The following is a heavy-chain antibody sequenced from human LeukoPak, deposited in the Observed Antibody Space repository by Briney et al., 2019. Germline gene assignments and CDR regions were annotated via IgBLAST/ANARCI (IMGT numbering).Heavy chain of an antibody. J-gene: IGHJ5*02. D-gene: IGHD5-18*01. V-gene: IGHV4-39*07. CDR1: GGSISSSSYY. CDR3: ARVNLDTAMVGHNWFDP. CDR2: IYYSGST. Sequence: PSETLSLTCTVSGGSISSSSYYWGWIRQPPGKGLEWIGSIYYSGSTYYNPSLKSRVTISVDTSKNQFSLKLSSVTAADTAVYYFARVNLDTAMVGHNWFDPWGQGTLVTVSS.